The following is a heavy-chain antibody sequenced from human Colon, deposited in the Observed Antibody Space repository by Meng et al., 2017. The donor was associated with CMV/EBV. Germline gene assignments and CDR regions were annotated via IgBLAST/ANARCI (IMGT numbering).Heavy chain of an antibody. CDR1: GFTFSSYA. Sequence: GESLKISCAASGFTFSSYAMSWVRQAPGKGLEWVSSITGTGNNMYYADSVRGRFIISRDNSKNTLYLQMNSLRAEDTAVYYCAKYQPSFDYWGQGTLVTVSS. J-gene: IGHJ4*02. CDR2: ITGTGNNM. V-gene: IGHV3-23*01. CDR3: AKYQPSFDY.